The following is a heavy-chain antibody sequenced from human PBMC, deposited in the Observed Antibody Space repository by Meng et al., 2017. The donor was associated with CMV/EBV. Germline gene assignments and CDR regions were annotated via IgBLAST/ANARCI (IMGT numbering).Heavy chain of an antibody. D-gene: IGHD3-16*01. J-gene: IGHJ6*02. CDR1: GGSVSSGSYY. CDR2: IYYSGST. Sequence: SETLSLTCTVSGGSVSSGSYYWSWIRQPPGKGLEWIGYIYYSGSTNYNPSLKSRVTISVDTSKNQFSLKLSSVTAADTAVYYCARALRPIDGAPYGMDVWGQGTTVTVSS. CDR3: ARALRPIDGAPYGMDV. V-gene: IGHV4-61*01.